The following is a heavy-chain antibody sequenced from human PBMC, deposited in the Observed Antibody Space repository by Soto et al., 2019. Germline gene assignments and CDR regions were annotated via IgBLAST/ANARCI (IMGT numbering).Heavy chain of an antibody. CDR2: IYWYDDT. CDR3: ARREYYSSVSLTFDY. CDR1: GFSLSTNVEG. J-gene: IGHJ4*02. Sequence: QITLKESGPTLVKPTQTLTLTCTVSGFSLSTNVEGVGWIRQSPGKALEWLALIYWYDDTRYRPSLRSRLTITKDTSKNQVVLTMTNLDPVDTATYSCARREYYSSVSLTFDYWGQGTLVTVYS. V-gene: IGHV2-5*01. D-gene: IGHD3-10*01.